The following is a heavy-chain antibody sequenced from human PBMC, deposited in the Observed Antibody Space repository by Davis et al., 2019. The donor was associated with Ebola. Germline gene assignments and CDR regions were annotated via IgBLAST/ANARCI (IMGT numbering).Heavy chain of an antibody. Sequence: MPSEILSLTCAVYGGSFSGYYWSWIRQPPGKGLEWIGEINHSGSTNYNPSLKSRVTISVDTSKKQFSLKLSSVTAADTAVYYCARRSNSPFDYWGQGTLVTVSS. D-gene: IGHD6-6*01. CDR3: ARRSNSPFDY. V-gene: IGHV4-34*01. CDR2: INHSGST. CDR1: GGSFSGYY. J-gene: IGHJ4*02.